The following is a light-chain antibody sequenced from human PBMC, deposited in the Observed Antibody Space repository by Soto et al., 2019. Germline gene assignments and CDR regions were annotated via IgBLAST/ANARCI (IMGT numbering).Light chain of an antibody. CDR2: QAS. Sequence: DIQMTQSPSTLSASVGEKAPFLCRASQSFFTGLAWYHQKPGKAPNLLIYQASTLESGVPSRFSGSGSGTEFTLTISSLQPDDFATYYCQDYSSTSGLTFAGGTKVEIK. J-gene: IGKJ4*01. CDR3: QDYSSTSGLT. V-gene: IGKV1-5*03. CDR1: QSFFTG.